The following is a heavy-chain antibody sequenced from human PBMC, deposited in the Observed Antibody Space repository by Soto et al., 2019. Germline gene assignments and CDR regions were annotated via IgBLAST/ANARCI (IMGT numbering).Heavy chain of an antibody. V-gene: IGHV5-51*01. CDR3: ERRGYYYYYYGIDV. CDR1: GYSFTRYW. Sequence: YSLKASCKGSGYSFTRYWIGSVCQMTGKGLEWMGIIYPGDSDTRYSPSFQGQVTISADKSISTAYLQWSSLKASDTAMYYCERRGYYYYYYGIDVWAQGITVTV. CDR2: IYPGDSDT. J-gene: IGHJ6*02.